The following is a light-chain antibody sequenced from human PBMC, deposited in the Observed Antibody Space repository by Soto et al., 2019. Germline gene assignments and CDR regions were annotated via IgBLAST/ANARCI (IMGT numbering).Light chain of an antibody. V-gene: IGLV2-8*01. J-gene: IGLJ1*01. CDR2: EVN. Sequence: QSALTQPPSASGSPGQSVAISCTGTSSDVGGYNYVSWYQQHPGKAPKLMIYEVNKRPSGVPDRFSGSKSGNTASLTVSGLQAEDEADYYCSSYAGYYTRVFGTGTKV. CDR1: SSDVGGYNY. CDR3: SSYAGYYTRV.